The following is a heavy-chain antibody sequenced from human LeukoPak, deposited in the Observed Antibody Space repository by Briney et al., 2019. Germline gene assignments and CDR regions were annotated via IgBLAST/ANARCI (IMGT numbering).Heavy chain of an antibody. CDR1: GFTFSSYS. Sequence: PGGSLRLSCAASGFTFSSYSMNWVRQAPGKGLEWVSSISSSSSHIYYADSVKGRFTISRDNAKNSLYLQMNSLRAEDTAVYYCAREGIAARLVGGWFDPWGQGTLVTVSS. CDR3: AREGIAARLVGGWFDP. CDR2: ISSSSSHI. D-gene: IGHD6-6*01. V-gene: IGHV3-21*01. J-gene: IGHJ5*02.